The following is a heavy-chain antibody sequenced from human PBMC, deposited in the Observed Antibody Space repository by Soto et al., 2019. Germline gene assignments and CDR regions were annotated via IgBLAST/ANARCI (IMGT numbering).Heavy chain of an antibody. Sequence: SQNLSLTCTVPGASISSSSNYWGWVRQPPGKGLEWIGNIYYSGSTYNNPSLKSRVTISVDTSKNQFSLKLSSVTAADTAVYYCAREFQYCISTSCYLDAFDIWGQGTMVT. CDR1: GASISSSSNY. CDR3: AREFQYCISTSCYLDAFDI. J-gene: IGHJ3*02. V-gene: IGHV4-39*02. D-gene: IGHD2-2*01. CDR2: IYYSGST.